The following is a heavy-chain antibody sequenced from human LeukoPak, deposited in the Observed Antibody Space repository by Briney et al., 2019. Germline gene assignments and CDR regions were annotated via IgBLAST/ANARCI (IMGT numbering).Heavy chain of an antibody. J-gene: IGHJ3*02. Sequence: PGGSLRLSCAASGFTFSSYAMSWVRQAPGKGLEWVSAISGSGGSTYYADSVKGRFTISRDNSKNTLYLQMNSLRAEDTAVYYCAKDLVRGGWLQFSAFDIWGQGTMVTVSS. V-gene: IGHV3-23*01. CDR3: AKDLVRGGWLQFSAFDI. CDR1: GFTFSSYA. CDR2: ISGSGGST. D-gene: IGHD5-24*01.